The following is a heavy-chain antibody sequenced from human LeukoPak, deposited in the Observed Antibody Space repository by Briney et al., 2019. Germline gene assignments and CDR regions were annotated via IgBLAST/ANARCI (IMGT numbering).Heavy chain of an antibody. CDR1: GFTFSSYA. V-gene: IGHV3-30-3*01. D-gene: IGHD3-22*01. Sequence: GGSLRLSCAASGFTFSSYAMHWVRQAPGKGLEWVAVISYDGSNKYYADSVKGRFTISRDNSKNTLYLQMNSLRAEDTAVYYCARDPNGITMIVVVSPVDYWGQGTLVTVSS. CDR2: ISYDGSNK. CDR3: ARDPNGITMIVVVSPVDY. J-gene: IGHJ4*02.